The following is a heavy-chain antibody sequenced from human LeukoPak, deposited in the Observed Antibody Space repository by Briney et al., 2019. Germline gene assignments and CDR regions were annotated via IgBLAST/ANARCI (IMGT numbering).Heavy chain of an antibody. CDR1: GGSISSGDYY. D-gene: IGHD1-26*01. CDR2: IYYSGSA. V-gene: IGHV4-30-4*01. Sequence: SQTLSLTCTVSGGSISSGDYYWSWIRQPPGTGLEWIGYIYYSGSAYYNPSLKSRVTISVDTSKNQFSLKLSSVTAADTAVYYCASLRDSGSYWFDYWGQGTLVTVSS. CDR3: ASLRDSGSYWFDY. J-gene: IGHJ4*02.